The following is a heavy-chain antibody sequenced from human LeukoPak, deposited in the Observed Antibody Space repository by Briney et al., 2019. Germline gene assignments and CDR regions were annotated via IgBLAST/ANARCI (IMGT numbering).Heavy chain of an antibody. CDR1: GFTFSSYS. CDR2: ISSSSSYI. J-gene: IGHJ4*02. CDR3: ASQHNYDFWSGYFSFPPGTPHTDY. D-gene: IGHD3-3*01. Sequence: PGGSLRLSCAASGFTFSSYSMNWVRQAPGKGLEWVASISSSSSYIYYADSVKGRFTISRDNAKNSLYLQMNSRIAEDAAVYYCASQHNYDFWSGYFSFPPGTPHTDYWGQGTLVTVSS. V-gene: IGHV3-21*01.